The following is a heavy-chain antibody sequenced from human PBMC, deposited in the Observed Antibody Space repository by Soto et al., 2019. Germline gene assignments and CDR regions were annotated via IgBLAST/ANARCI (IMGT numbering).Heavy chain of an antibody. CDR3: ARDLAAAEH. CDR2: INPTSGST. V-gene: IGHV1-46*01. D-gene: IGHD6-13*01. CDR1: GYTFTNYY. J-gene: IGHJ4*02. Sequence: QVQLVQSGAEVKKPGASVKVSCRASGYTFTNYYIHWVRQAPGQGLEWLAIINPTSGSTNYAQEFQGRVSMSMDTSTSTVYMELSGMRSEDTAMFYCARDLAAAEHWGQGTRVTVSS.